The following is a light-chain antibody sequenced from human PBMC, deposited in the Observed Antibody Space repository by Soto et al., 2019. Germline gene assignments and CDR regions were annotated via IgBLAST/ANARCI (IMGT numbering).Light chain of an antibody. Sequence: EIVMTHSPATLSVSPGDRATLSCRASQSVSSSLACYQQIPGQAPRLLIYDASTRATGIPARFGGSGSGTEFTLTISSLQSEDFAVYYCQQYNNWPPLTFGGGTKVELK. CDR3: QQYNNWPPLT. CDR2: DAS. CDR1: QSVSSS. V-gene: IGKV3-15*01. J-gene: IGKJ4*01.